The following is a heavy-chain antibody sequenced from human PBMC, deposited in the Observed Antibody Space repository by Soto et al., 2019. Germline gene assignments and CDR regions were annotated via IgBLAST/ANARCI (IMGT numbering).Heavy chain of an antibody. CDR1: GYTFTSYG. CDR2: ISAYNGNT. Sequence: GASVKVSCKASGYTFTSYGISWVRQAPGQGLEWMGWISAYNGNTNYAQKLQGRVTMTTDTSTSTAYMELRSLRSDDTAVYYCARGLPLYCSGGSCYPTYLNWFDPWGQGTLVTVSS. J-gene: IGHJ5*02. CDR3: ARGLPLYCSGGSCYPTYLNWFDP. V-gene: IGHV1-18*01. D-gene: IGHD2-15*01.